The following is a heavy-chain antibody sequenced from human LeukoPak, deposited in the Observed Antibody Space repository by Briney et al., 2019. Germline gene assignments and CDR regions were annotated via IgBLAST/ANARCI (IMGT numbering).Heavy chain of an antibody. V-gene: IGHV3-53*01. J-gene: IGHJ5*02. CDR3: ARESPYVRGGIDP. D-gene: IGHD3-10*01. CDR2: IYSGGST. Sequence: PAGSLRLSCAASGFTDSSNYRSWVRQAPGKGLEWVSVIYSGGSTYYADSVKGRFTISRDNSKNTLYLQMNSLRAEDTAVYYCARESPYVRGGIDPWGQGTLVTVSS. CDR1: GFTDSSNY.